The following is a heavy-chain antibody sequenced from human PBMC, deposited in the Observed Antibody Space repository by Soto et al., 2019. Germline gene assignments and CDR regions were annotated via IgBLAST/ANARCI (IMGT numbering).Heavy chain of an antibody. J-gene: IGHJ6*02. CDR1: GFTFSSYA. V-gene: IGHV3-23*01. Sequence: EVLLLESGGGLVQPGGSLRLSCAASGFTFSSYAMTWVRQAPGKGLEWVSSISGSGGSTYYADSVKGRFTMSRDNSKNTLYVQMNSLRAEDTAVYYCAKDSLEPEDGMDVWGQGTTVTVSS. CDR2: ISGSGGST. D-gene: IGHD1-1*01. CDR3: AKDSLEPEDGMDV.